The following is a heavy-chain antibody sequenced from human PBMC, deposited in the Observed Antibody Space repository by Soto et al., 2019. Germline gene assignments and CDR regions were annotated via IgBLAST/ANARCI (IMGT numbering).Heavy chain of an antibody. CDR1: GYTFTSYG. D-gene: IGHD3-22*01. J-gene: IGHJ4*02. CDR3: ARDMWLDTMIVVRPTGAKFLY. CDR2: ISAYNGNT. Sequence: GASVKVSCKASGYTFTSYGISWVRQAPGQGLEWMGWISAYNGNTNYAQKLQGRVTMTTDTSTSTAYMELRSLRSDDTAVYHCARDMWLDTMIVVRPTGAKFLYSGQAPLVTV. V-gene: IGHV1-18*01.